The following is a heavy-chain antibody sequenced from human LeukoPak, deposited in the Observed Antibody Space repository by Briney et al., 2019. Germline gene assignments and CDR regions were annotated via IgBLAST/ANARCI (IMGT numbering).Heavy chain of an antibody. J-gene: IGHJ4*02. V-gene: IGHV4-34*01. D-gene: IGHD3-22*01. CDR1: GGSFSGYY. CDR2: INHSGST. CDR3: ARRRLLLKYYFDY. Sequence: SETLSLTCAVYGGSFSGYYWSWLRQPPGKGLEWIGEINHSGSTNYNPSLKSRVTMSVDTSKNQFSLKLSSVTAADTAVYYCARRRLLLKYYFDYWGQGTLVTVSS.